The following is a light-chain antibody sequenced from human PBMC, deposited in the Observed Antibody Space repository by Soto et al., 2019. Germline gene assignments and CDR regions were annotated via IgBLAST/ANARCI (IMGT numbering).Light chain of an antibody. Sequence: SYELTQPPSVSMAPGQTARSTCGGDNLGSKTVHWYQQKPGQAPVLVVYDDSDRPSGIPERFSGSNSGNTATLTISRVAAGDEADYYCQVWDTDSDHHVFGTGTKVTVL. CDR3: QVWDTDSDHHV. J-gene: IGLJ1*01. V-gene: IGLV3-21*02. CDR1: NLGSKT. CDR2: DDS.